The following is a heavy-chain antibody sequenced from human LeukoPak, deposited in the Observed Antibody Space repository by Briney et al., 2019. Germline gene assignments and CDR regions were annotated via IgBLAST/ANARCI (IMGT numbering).Heavy chain of an antibody. J-gene: IGHJ4*02. CDR1: GGSIRSSNW. D-gene: IGHD3-22*01. CDR2: IYLSGST. Sequence: PSGTLSLTCAVSGGSIRSSNWWSWVCQPPGKGLQWIGEIYLSGSTNYNPSLKSRVTISVDKSKNQFSLKLSSVTAADTAVYYCARAVYYYDSSGYYSLFDYWGQGTLVTVSS. CDR3: ARAVYYYDSSGYYSLFDY. V-gene: IGHV4-4*02.